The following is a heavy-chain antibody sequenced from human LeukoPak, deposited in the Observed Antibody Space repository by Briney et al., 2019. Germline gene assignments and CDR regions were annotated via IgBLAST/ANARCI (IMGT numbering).Heavy chain of an antibody. V-gene: IGHV1-8*01. CDR3: ARAGSGSYVTIDY. CDR1: GYTFTSYD. J-gene: IGHJ4*02. D-gene: IGHD1-26*01. CDR2: INSNSGNT. Sequence: ASVKVSCKASGYTFTSYDINWVRQATGQGLEWMGWINSNSGNTGYAQNVQGRVTMTRNTSISTASMELSSLRSEDTAVYYCARAGSGSYVTIDYWGQGTLVTVSS.